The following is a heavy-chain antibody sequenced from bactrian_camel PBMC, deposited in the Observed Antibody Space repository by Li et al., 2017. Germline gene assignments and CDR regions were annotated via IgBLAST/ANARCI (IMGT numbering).Heavy chain of an antibody. V-gene: IGHV3S1*01. J-gene: IGHJ6*01. D-gene: IGHD2*01. CDR2: INTRSTST. Sequence: QVQLVESGGGLVQPGGSLRLSCAASGFTFSTVAMSWVRQVKGKGFEWVSTINTRSTSTYYSDSVKGRFAISRDNAKDTLYLQMSNLKTEDAAIYYCAKNSGPTLMNRHYTGGYSFLGADFGYWGQGTQVTVS. CDR3: AKNSGPTLMNRHYTGGYSFLGADFGY. CDR1: GFTFSTVA.